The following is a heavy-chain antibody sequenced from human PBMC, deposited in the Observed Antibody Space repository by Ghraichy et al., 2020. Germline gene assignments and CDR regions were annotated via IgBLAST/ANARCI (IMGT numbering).Heavy chain of an antibody. J-gene: IGHJ4*02. CDR2: ISSSSSYI. CDR3: ARAPVRAVAGTDY. Sequence: GGSLRLSCAASGFTFSSYSMNWVRQAPGKGLEWVSSISSSSSYIYYADSVKGRFTISRDNAKNSLYLQMNSLRAEDTAVYYGARAPVRAVAGTDYWGQGTLVTVSS. V-gene: IGHV3-21*01. CDR1: GFTFSSYS. D-gene: IGHD6-19*01.